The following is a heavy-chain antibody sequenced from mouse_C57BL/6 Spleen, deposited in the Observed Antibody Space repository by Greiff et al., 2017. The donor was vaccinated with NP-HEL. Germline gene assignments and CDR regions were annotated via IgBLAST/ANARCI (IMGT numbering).Heavy chain of an antibody. Sequence: GLEWIGNINPSNGGTNYNEKFKSKATLTVDKSSSTAYMQLSSLTSEDSAVYYCARSNPVDYWGQGTTLTVSS. CDR3: ARSNPVDY. J-gene: IGHJ2*01. CDR2: INPSNGGT. V-gene: IGHV1-53*01.